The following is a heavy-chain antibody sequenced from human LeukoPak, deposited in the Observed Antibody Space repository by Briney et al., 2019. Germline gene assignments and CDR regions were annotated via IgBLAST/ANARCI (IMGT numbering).Heavy chain of an antibody. D-gene: IGHD1-1*01. CDR3: ARGPPRGKYYYMDV. J-gene: IGHJ6*03. CDR2: IGTASDT. V-gene: IGHV3-13*01. Sequence: GGSLRLSCAASGFTFSSLDMHWVRQPTGQGLEWVSTIGTASDTYYPGSVEGRFTLSRNNAKNSLYLQMNSLTAGDTAVYYCARGPPRGKYYYMDVWGKGTTVTVSS. CDR1: GFTFSSLD.